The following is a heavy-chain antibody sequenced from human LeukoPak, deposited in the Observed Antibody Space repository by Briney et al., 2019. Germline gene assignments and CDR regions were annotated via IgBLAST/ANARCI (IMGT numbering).Heavy chain of an antibody. Sequence: ASVKVSCKASGGTFSSYAISWVRQAPGQGLEWMGGIIPIFGTANYAQKFQGRVTITADESTSTAYMELSSLRSEDTAVYYCTRDSRGSSSLYYFDYWGQGTLVTVSS. CDR3: TRDSRGSSSLYYFDY. CDR1: GGTFSSYA. D-gene: IGHD6-6*01. V-gene: IGHV1-69*13. CDR2: IIPIFGTA. J-gene: IGHJ4*02.